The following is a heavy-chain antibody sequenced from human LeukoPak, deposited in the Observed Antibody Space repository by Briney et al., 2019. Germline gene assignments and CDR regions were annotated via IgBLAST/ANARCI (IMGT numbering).Heavy chain of an antibody. CDR1: GFTFSNAW. V-gene: IGHV3-15*01. Sequence: GGSLRLSCAASGFTFSNAWMNWVRQSPGEGLEWVGRIKSKTDGGTIDYGAPVKGRFTISRDDSKITLFLQMNSLKTEDTAMYHCTTGVRDSSGYYNFDYWGQGTLVTVSS. CDR2: IKSKTDGGTI. D-gene: IGHD3-22*01. J-gene: IGHJ4*02. CDR3: TTGVRDSSGYYNFDY.